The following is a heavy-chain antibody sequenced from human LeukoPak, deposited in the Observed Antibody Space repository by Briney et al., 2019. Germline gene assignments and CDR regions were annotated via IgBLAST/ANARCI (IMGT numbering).Heavy chain of an antibody. CDR3: AVSAAALFDP. Sequence: PSGTLSLTCAVYGGPFSGYYWTWIRQPPGKGLEWIGEINHSGSTNYNPSLKSRVTISVDTSKNQFSLKLNSVTAADTAVYYCAVSAAALFDPWGQGTLVTVSA. CDR1: GGPFSGYY. D-gene: IGHD6-13*01. J-gene: IGHJ5*02. CDR2: INHSGST. V-gene: IGHV4-34*01.